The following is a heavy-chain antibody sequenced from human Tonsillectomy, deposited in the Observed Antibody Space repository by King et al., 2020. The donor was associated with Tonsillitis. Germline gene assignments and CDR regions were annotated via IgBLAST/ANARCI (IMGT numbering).Heavy chain of an antibody. CDR3: ASTQGANWRDAFDI. CDR1: GYTFTSYY. D-gene: IGHD4/OR15-4a*01. CDR2: INPSGGST. J-gene: IGHJ3*02. Sequence: QLVQSGAEVKKPGASVKVSCKASGYTFTSYYMHWVRQAPGQGLEWMGIINPSGGSTSYAQKFLGRVTMTRDTSTSTVYMELSSLRSEDTAVFYCASTQGANWRDAFDIWGQGTMVTVSS. V-gene: IGHV1-46*01.